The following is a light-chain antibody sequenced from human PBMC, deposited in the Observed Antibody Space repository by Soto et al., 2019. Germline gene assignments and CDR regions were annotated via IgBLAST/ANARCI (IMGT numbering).Light chain of an antibody. CDR2: AAS. Sequence: EIVLTQSPGTLSLSPGERATLSCRPSQSVSSIYLDWFQQKPGQAPRLLIYAASSRATGIPDRFSGGASATDFTLTISRLKPEDFAVYYCRHYVNSQWTFGQGTKVEIK. J-gene: IGKJ1*01. CDR3: RHYVNSQWT. V-gene: IGKV3-20*01. CDR1: QSVSSIY.